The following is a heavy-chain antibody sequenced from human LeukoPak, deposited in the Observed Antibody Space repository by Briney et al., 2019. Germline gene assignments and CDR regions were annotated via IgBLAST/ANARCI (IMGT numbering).Heavy chain of an antibody. Sequence: ASVNVSCKATGYTFAGYYMHWVRQALGQGIEWMGWINPNSGGTNYAQKFQGRVTMTRNTSISTAYMELSSLRSEDTAVYYCARRFSGSGSPITYWGQGTLVTVSS. V-gene: IGHV1-2*02. CDR2: INPNSGGT. D-gene: IGHD3-10*01. CDR3: ARRFSGSGSPITY. J-gene: IGHJ4*02. CDR1: GYTFAGYY.